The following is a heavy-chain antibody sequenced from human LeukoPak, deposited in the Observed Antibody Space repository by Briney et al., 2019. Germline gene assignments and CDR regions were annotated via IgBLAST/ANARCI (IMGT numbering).Heavy chain of an antibody. D-gene: IGHD3-22*01. CDR3: ARSHRVDYYDSSGYSDY. CDR2: ISCSSSYI. CDR1: GFTFSSYS. Sequence: GGSPRLSCAASGFTFSSYSMNWVRQAPGKGLEWVSSISCSSSYIYYADSVKGRFTISRDNAKNSLYLQMNSLRAEDTAVYYCARSHRVDYYDSSGYSDYWGQGTLVTVSS. V-gene: IGHV3-21*01. J-gene: IGHJ4*02.